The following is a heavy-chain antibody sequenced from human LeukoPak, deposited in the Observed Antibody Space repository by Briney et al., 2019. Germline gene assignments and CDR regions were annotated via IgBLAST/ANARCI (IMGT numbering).Heavy chain of an antibody. D-gene: IGHD1-26*01. CDR3: ARGPEWELHYFDY. CDR2: INHSGST. CDR1: GXSFSGYY. Sequence: PSETLSLTCAVYGXSFSGYYWSWIRQPPGKGLEWIGEINHSGSTNYNPSLKSRVTISVDTSKNQFSLKLSSVTAADTAVYYCARGPEWELHYFDYWGQGTLVTVSS. J-gene: IGHJ4*02. V-gene: IGHV4-34*01.